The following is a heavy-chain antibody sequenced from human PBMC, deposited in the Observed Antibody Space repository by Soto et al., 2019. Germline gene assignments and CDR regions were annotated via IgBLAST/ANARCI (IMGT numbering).Heavy chain of an antibody. J-gene: IGHJ4*02. CDR3: ARLVMVRGVIRGNFDY. CDR2: IYHSGST. CDR1: GGSISSGGYS. D-gene: IGHD3-10*01. V-gene: IGHV4-30-2*01. Sequence: PSETLSLTCAVSGGSISSGGYSWSWIRQPPGKGLEWIGYIYHSGSTYYNPSLKSRVTISVDRSKNPFSLKLSSVTAAGTAVYYCARLVMVRGVIRGNFDYWGQGTLVTVSS.